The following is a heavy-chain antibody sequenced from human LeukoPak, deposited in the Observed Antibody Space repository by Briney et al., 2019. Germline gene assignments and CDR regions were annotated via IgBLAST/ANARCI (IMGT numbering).Heavy chain of an antibody. Sequence: PGGSLRLSCAASGFTFSGYSMNWVRQAPGKGLEWVSSISSSSSYIYYADSVKGRFTISRDNAKNSLYLQMNSLRAEDTAVYYCATQPYDSSGYYPYWGQGTLVTVSS. CDR2: ISSSSSYI. J-gene: IGHJ4*02. D-gene: IGHD3-22*01. V-gene: IGHV3-21*01. CDR1: GFTFSGYS. CDR3: ATQPYDSSGYYPY.